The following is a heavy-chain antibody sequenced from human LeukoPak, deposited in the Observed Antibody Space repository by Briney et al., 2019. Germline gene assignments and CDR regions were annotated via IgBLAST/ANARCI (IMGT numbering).Heavy chain of an antibody. CDR2: INNSGGST. J-gene: IGHJ6*04. Sequence: ASVTVSCKASGYTFTSYYMHWVRQAPGQGLEWMGLINNSGGSTNYAQKLQGRVTLTRETYTSTVYIELSSLRSEHTAVYYCATATMVRGVIIYYYYYGIDVWGKGTTVTVSS. D-gene: IGHD3-10*01. V-gene: IGHV1-46*04. CDR1: GYTFTSYY. CDR3: ATATMVRGVIIYYYYYGIDV.